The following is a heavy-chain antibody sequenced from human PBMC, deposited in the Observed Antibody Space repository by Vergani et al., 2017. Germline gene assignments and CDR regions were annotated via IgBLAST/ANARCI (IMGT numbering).Heavy chain of an antibody. CDR3: AKDVGDVVVPAAIAFDI. D-gene: IGHD2-2*01. CDR1: GFTFSSYA. J-gene: IGHJ3*02. Sequence: EVQLLESGGGLVQPGGSLRLSCAASGFTFSSYAMSWVRQAPGKGLEWVSAISGSGGSTYYADSVKGRFTISRDNSKNTLYLQMNSLRAEDTAVYYCAKDVGDVVVPAAIAFDIWGQGTMVTVSS. V-gene: IGHV3-23*01. CDR2: ISGSGGST.